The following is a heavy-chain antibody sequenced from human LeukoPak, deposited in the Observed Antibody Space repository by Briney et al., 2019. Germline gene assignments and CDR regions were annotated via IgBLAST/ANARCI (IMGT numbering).Heavy chain of an antibody. V-gene: IGHV1-18*01. Sequence: ASVKVSCKASGYTFTSYGIRWVRQAPGQGLEWMGWISAYNGNTNYAQKLQGRVTMTTDTSTSTAYMELRSLRSDDTAVYYCARAPRAWELLRARDYYYGMEVWGEGTTVTVSS. D-gene: IGHD3-10*01. CDR2: ISAYNGNT. CDR1: GYTFTSYG. J-gene: IGHJ6*04. CDR3: ARAPRAWELLRARDYYYGMEV.